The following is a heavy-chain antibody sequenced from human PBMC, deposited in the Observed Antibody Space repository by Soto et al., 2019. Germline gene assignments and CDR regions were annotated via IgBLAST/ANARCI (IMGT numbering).Heavy chain of an antibody. J-gene: IGHJ6*02. Sequence: QGQLVQSGPEVKKPGASVKVSCKASGYTFSRYGISWVGQAPGQGLEWMGWVSVYNGDTKYAHKVKGSVTMTIDTSTSTAYMELRSLTSDDTAKYYCAKNGQPPYYYYGMDVWGQGTTVTVSS. V-gene: IGHV1-18*01. D-gene: IGHD2-8*01. CDR1: GYTFSRYG. CDR2: VSVYNGDT. CDR3: AKNGQPPYYYYGMDV.